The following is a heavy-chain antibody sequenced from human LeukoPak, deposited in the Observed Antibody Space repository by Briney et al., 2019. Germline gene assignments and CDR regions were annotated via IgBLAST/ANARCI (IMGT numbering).Heavy chain of an antibody. CDR3: ARGENTVGATDFDY. D-gene: IGHD1-26*01. CDR1: GASISSYY. Sequence: PSEPLSLTCTVSGASISSYYLNWIRQSPGKGLDWIACIHYSGSPNYNPSLKSRITISLDTSKNQYSLKLSSVTAADTAVYYCARGENTVGATDFDYWGQGTLVTVSS. V-gene: IGHV4-59*01. CDR2: IHYSGSP. J-gene: IGHJ4*02.